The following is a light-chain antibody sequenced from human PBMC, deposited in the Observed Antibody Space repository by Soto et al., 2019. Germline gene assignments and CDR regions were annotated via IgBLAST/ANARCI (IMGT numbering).Light chain of an antibody. CDR1: SSDVGEYKY. V-gene: IGLV2-14*01. CDR2: EVS. J-gene: IGLJ1*01. Sequence: QAVVTQPASVSGSPGQSITISCTGTSSDVGEYKYVSWYQQHPGKAPKLMIYEVSNRPSGISNRFSGSKSGNTASLTISGLQAEDEADYYCTSYTSDNTHVFGTGTKLTVL. CDR3: TSYTSDNTHV.